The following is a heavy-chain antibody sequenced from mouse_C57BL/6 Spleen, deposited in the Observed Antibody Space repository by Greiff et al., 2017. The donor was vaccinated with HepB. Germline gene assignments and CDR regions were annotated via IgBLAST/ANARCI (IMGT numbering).Heavy chain of an antibody. CDR2: INPGSGGT. J-gene: IGHJ4*01. D-gene: IGHD2-12*01. CDR3: ARNTYSYYAMDY. Sequence: VQLVESGAELVRPGTSVKVSCKASGYAFTNYLIEWVKQRPGQGLEWIGVINPGSGGTNYNEKFKGKATLTADKSSSTAYMQLSSLTSEDSAVYFCARNTYSYYAMDYWGQGTSVTVSS. CDR1: GYAFTNYL. V-gene: IGHV1-54*01.